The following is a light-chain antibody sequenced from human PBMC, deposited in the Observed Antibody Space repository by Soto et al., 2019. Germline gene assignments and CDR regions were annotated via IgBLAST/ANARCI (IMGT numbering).Light chain of an antibody. CDR3: QSYDSSLSGPPYV. Sequence: QSVLTQPPSVSGAPGQRVTISCTGSSSNIGAGYDVHWYQQLPGTAPKLLIYGNSNRPSGVPDRFSGSKSGTSASLAITGLQAEDEADYYGQSYDSSLSGPPYVFGTGTKLTVL. CDR2: GNS. CDR1: SSNIGAGYD. V-gene: IGLV1-40*01. J-gene: IGLJ1*01.